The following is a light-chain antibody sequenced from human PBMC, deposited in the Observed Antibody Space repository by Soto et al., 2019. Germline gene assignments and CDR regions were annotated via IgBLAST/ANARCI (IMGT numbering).Light chain of an antibody. V-gene: IGLV2-11*01. Sequence: QSALTQPRSVSGSPGQSVTISCTGTSSDVGGYNYVSWYQHHPGKAPKLMIYDVSKRPSGVPDRFSGSKSGNTASLTISGLQAEDEADYYCCSYAGSYWVFGGGTKVTVL. CDR1: SSDVGGYNY. J-gene: IGLJ3*02. CDR2: DVS. CDR3: CSYAGSYWV.